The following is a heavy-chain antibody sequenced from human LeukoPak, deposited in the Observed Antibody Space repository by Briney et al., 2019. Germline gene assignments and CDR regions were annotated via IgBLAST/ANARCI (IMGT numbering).Heavy chain of an antibody. V-gene: IGHV4-59*01. J-gene: IGHJ6*02. CDR3: ARVDTGNYYYGMDV. CDR1: GGSLSSYY. Sequence: PSETLSLTCTVSGGSLSSYYWSWIRQPPGKGREWIGYIYYSGSTNYNPSLKSRVTISVDTSTNQFSLKLSSVTAADTAVYYCARVDTGNYYYGMDVWGQGTTVTVSS. D-gene: IGHD1-14*01. CDR2: IYYSGST.